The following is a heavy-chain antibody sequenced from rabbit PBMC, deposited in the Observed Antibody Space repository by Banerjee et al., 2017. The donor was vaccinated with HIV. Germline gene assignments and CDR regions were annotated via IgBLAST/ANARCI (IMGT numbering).Heavy chain of an antibody. CDR2: IYADSSGNT. CDR1: GFSFSSAYD. V-gene: IGHV1S45*01. J-gene: IGHJ4*01. Sequence: QEQLEESGGDLVKPGRSLTLTCTASGFSFSSAYDMCWVRQAPGKGLEWIGCIYADSSGNTVYASWAKGRFTISKTSSTTVTLQMTSLTAADTATYFCARGRVAGLLLDLWGPGTLVTVS. D-gene: IGHD4-1*01. CDR3: ARGRVAGLLLDL.